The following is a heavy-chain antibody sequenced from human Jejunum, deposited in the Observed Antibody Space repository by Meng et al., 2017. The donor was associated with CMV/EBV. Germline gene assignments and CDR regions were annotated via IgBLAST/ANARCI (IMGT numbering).Heavy chain of an antibody. CDR2: ISYHGFYK. V-gene: IGHV3-30*18. J-gene: IGHJ4*02. Sequence: GMHWVRQSPGKGLEWVATISYHGFYKYYAESVKGRFTVSRDSTENTLDLQMNSLRPEDTAVYYCVKPGGTYVDGTGFDVPADFDYWGQGTLVTVSS. CDR1: G. D-gene: IGHD3-16*01. CDR3: VKPGGTYVDGTGFDVPADFDY.